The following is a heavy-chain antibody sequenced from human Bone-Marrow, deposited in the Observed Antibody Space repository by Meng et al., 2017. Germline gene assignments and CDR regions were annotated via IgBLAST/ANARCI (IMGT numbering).Heavy chain of an antibody. CDR1: GFTFSSYG. V-gene: IGHV3-30*19. D-gene: IGHD6-19*01. CDR3: AKEWPSSDWYGYTGAFDI. Sequence: GGSLRLSCAASGFTFSSYGMHWVRQAPGKGLEWVAVISYDGSNKYYADSVKGRFTISRDNSKNTLYLQMNSLRAEDTAVYYCAKEWPSSDWYGYTGAFDIWGQGTMVTVSS. CDR2: ISYDGSNK. J-gene: IGHJ3*02.